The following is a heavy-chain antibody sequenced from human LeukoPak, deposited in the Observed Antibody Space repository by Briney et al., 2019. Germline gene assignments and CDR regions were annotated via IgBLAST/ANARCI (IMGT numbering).Heavy chain of an antibody. CDR1: WVSRRSNQ. CDR3: ARDLGETGY. J-gene: IGHJ4*02. Sequence: WGALRLSPAAPWVSRRSNQMSWVRHAPGEGLEWVSVIYSGGSTYYADSVKGRFTISRDNSKNTLYLQMNSLRAEDAAVYYCARDLGETGYWGQGTLVTVSS. D-gene: IGHD3-10*01. V-gene: IGHV3-53*01. CDR2: IYSGGST.